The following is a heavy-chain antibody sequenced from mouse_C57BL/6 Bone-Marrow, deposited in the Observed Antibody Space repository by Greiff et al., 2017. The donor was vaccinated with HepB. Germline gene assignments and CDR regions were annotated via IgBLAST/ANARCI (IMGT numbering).Heavy chain of an antibody. D-gene: IGHD2-4*01. J-gene: IGHJ3*01. V-gene: IGHV2-2*01. Sequence: VKLVESGPGLVQPSQSLSITCTVSGFSLTSYGVHWVRQSPGKGLEWLGVIWSGGSTDYNAAFISRLSISKDNSTSQVFFKMNSLQADDTAIYYCAREGFDYDVAGFAYWGQGTLVTVSA. CDR1: GFSLTSYG. CDR2: IWSGGST. CDR3: AREGFDYDVAGFAY.